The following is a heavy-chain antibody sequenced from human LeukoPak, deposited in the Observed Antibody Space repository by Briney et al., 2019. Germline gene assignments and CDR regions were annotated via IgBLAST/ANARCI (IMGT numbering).Heavy chain of an antibody. CDR2: IYSDGTT. J-gene: IGHJ4*02. CDR3: AKRGYNYDYDY. D-gene: IGHD5-18*01. Sequence: PGGSLRLSCVASALSVSGNCMSWVRQAPGKGLEWVSVIYSDGTTYYSDSVKGRFTISRDNSKNTLYLQMNSLRAEDTAVYYCAKRGYNYDYDYWGQGTLVTVPS. CDR1: ALSVSGNC. V-gene: IGHV3-53*01.